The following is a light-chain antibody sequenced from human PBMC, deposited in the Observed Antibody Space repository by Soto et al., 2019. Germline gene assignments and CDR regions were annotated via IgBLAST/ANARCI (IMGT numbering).Light chain of an antibody. CDR2: GAS. V-gene: IGKV3-15*01. J-gene: IGKJ1*01. CDR1: QSVSSN. CDR3: QQYNNWPKT. Sequence: EIVMTQSPATLSVSPGERATLSCRASQSVSSNLAWYQQKPGQAPRLLIYGASTRATGIPARFSGSGSGTEFTLTISSLQSEDFAVYYYQQYNNWPKTFGQGTTV.